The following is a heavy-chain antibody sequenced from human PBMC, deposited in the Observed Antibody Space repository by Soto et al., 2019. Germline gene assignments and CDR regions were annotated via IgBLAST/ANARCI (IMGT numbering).Heavy chain of an antibody. CDR2: INTDGSTT. D-gene: IGHD3-16*02. CDR1: EFTFNNYW. Sequence: EVQLVESGGGLVQPGGSLRLSCAASEFTFNNYWMHWVRQVPGKGLEWVSRINTDGSTTNYADSVMGRFTISRANADNTVYLQMNSLRAEDTAVYDCALGIYLKYGLDVWGQGATVTVSS. V-gene: IGHV3-74*01. CDR3: ALGIYLKYGLDV. J-gene: IGHJ6*02.